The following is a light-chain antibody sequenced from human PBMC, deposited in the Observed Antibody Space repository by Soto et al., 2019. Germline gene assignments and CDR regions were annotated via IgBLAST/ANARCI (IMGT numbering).Light chain of an antibody. CDR2: EVN. CDR1: SSVY. CDR3: SSHAGNNDFV. Sequence: QSVLTQPPSASGSPGQSVTISCTGTSSVYVSWYQQHPVKAPKLIIYEVNKRPSGVPDRFSGSKSGNTASLTVSGLQAEDEADYYCSSHAGNNDFVFGTGTKLTVL. J-gene: IGLJ1*01. V-gene: IGLV2-8*01.